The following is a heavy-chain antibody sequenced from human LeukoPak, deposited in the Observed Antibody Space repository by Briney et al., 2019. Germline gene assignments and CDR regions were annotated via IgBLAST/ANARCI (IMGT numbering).Heavy chain of an antibody. CDR2: IYTSGST. J-gene: IGHJ5*01. V-gene: IGHV4-4*07. D-gene: IGHD2-2*01. Sequence: SETLSLTCTVSGGSFSSYYWSWIRQPAGKGLEWIARIYTSGSTIYNPSLMSRVTISVDTSKNQFSLKLSSVPAADTAVYYCAGGLGGRSTSCSNCFDPWGQGTMVTVSS. CDR3: AGGLGGRSTSCSNCFDP. CDR1: GGSFSSYY.